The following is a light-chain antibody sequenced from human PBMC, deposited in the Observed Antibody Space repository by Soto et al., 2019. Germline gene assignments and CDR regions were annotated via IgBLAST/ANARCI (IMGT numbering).Light chain of an antibody. Sequence: DIQMTQSPSSLSASVGDRVTITCRATQAISNYVAWFQQRSGEAPRSLMFATSTLQSGVPSRFRGSGSQTDFSLTITNVQSEDFATYFCQQYHSLPFTFGPGT. J-gene: IGKJ3*01. CDR2: ATS. V-gene: IGKV1-16*01. CDR3: QQYHSLPFT. CDR1: QAISNY.